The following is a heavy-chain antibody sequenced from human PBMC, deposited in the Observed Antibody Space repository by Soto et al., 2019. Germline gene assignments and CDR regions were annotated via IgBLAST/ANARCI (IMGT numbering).Heavy chain of an antibody. D-gene: IGHD3-10*01. CDR1: GYTLTELS. Sequence: ASVKVSCKVSGYTLTELSMHWVRQAPGKGLEWMGGFDPEDGETIYAQKFQERVTMTEDTSTGTAYMELSSLRSEDTAVYYCAAADYYGSGSYRRDYYYYGMDVWGQGTTVTVSS. V-gene: IGHV1-24*01. CDR2: FDPEDGET. J-gene: IGHJ6*02. CDR3: AAADYYGSGSYRRDYYYYGMDV.